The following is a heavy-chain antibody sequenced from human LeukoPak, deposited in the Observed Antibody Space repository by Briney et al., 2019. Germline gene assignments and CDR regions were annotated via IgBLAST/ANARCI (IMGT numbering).Heavy chain of an antibody. V-gene: IGHV3-30*18. CDR3: AKDITMIVVVPAIFHYGMDV. CDR2: ISYDGSNK. Sequence: GGSLRLSCAASGFTFSSYGMHWVRQAPGKGLEWVAVISYDGSNKYYADSVKGRFTISRDNSKNTLYLQMNSLRAGDTAVYYCAKDITMIVVVPAIFHYGMDVWGQGTTVTVSS. D-gene: IGHD3-22*01. CDR1: GFTFSSYG. J-gene: IGHJ6*02.